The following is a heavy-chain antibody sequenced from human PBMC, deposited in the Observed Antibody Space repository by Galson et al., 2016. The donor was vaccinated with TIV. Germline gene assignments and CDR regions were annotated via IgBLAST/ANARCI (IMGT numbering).Heavy chain of an antibody. CDR2: INSGGDT. J-gene: IGHJ3*01. Sequence: SLRLSCAVSGFTVRAYHMSWVRQAPGKGLEWVSVINSGGDTYYYDSVKGRVTISRDNSKNTVHLQMNSLRVEDTAVYYCARKDSSVHGDLRGAFDVWGQGTKVIVSS. D-gene: IGHD4-17*01. V-gene: IGHV3-53*01. CDR3: ARKDSSVHGDLRGAFDV. CDR1: GFTVRAYH.